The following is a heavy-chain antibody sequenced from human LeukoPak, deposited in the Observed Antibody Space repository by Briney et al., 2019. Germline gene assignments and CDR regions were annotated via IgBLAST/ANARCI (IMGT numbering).Heavy chain of an antibody. CDR3: AKDLGSSWPDSSEYYFDY. V-gene: IGHV3-33*06. D-gene: IGHD6-13*01. CDR2: IWYDGSNK. J-gene: IGHJ4*02. Sequence: GGSLRLSCTASGFTFSSYGMHWVRQAPGKGLEWVAVIWYDGSNKYYADSVKGRFTISRDNSKNMLYLQMNSLRAEDTAVYYCAKDLGSSWPDSSEYYFDYWGQGTLVTVSS. CDR1: GFTFSSYG.